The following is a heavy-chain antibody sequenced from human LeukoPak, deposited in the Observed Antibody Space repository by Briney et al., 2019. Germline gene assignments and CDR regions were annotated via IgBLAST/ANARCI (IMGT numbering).Heavy chain of an antibody. CDR3: ATAMARNYDYFYYYYTDV. CDR2: IIPMFDTP. D-gene: IGHD1-7*01. CDR1: GYTFTSYG. Sequence: SVKVSCKASGYTFTSYGISWVRQAPGQGPEWMGDIIPMFDTPTYAQKFQGRVTMTEDTSTDTAYMELSSLRSEDTAVYYCATAMARNYDYFYYYYTDVWGKGTTVTISS. J-gene: IGHJ6*03. V-gene: IGHV1-69*06.